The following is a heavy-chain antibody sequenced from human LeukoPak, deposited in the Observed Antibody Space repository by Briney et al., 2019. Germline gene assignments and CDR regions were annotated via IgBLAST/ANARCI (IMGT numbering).Heavy chain of an antibody. CDR3: VRDGVGAALFDC. CDR2: IKGDGSST. J-gene: IGHJ4*02. V-gene: IGHV3-74*01. CDR1: GFTFSSNW. D-gene: IGHD1-26*01. Sequence: GGSLRLSCAASGFTFSSNWMHWVRQAPGKGLVWVSRIKGDGSSTRYADSVKGRFTIYKDNAKISLFLKMISVRDEATDVYSCVRDGVGAALFDCWGQAAVVTVS.